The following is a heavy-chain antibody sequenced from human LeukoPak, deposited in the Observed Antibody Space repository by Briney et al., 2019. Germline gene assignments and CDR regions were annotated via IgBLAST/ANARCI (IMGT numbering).Heavy chain of an antibody. CDR2: ISSSSSYI. Sequence: NPGGSLRLSCAASGFTFSSYSMNWVRQAPGKGLEWVSSISSSSSYIYYADSVKGRFTISRDNAKNSLYLQMNSLRAEDTAVYYCARDRNGGVPAARDHGMDVWGQGTTVTVSS. D-gene: IGHD2-2*01. V-gene: IGHV3-21*01. CDR3: ARDRNGGVPAARDHGMDV. J-gene: IGHJ6*02. CDR1: GFTFSSYS.